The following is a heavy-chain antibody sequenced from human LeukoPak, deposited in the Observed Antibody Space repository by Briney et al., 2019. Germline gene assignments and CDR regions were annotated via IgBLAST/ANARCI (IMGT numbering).Heavy chain of an antibody. CDR3: AKLHYSGSGSYSREDY. CDR2: ISDTGADT. V-gene: IGHV3-23*01. Sequence: GGSLRLSCAASGFTFSSYAMTWVRQAPGKGLECVSAISDTGADTYYAESVKGRFTISRDNSKITVYLQMNSLRAEDTAVYYCAKLHYSGSGSYSREDYWGQGTLVTVSS. D-gene: IGHD3-10*01. CDR1: GFTFSSYA. J-gene: IGHJ4*02.